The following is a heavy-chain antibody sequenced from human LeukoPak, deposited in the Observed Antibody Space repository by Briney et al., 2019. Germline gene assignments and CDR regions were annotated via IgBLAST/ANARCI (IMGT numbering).Heavy chain of an antibody. D-gene: IGHD5-18*01. J-gene: IGHJ4*02. CDR3: ASYSYVTYYFDY. CDR1: GGSISSGGYY. CDR2: IYYSGST. Sequence: SETLSLTCTVSGGSISSGGYYWSWIRQPPGKGLEWTGYIYYSGSTNYNPSLKRRVSISLDTSKNQFSLKLSSVTAADTAVYYCASYSYVTYYFDYWGQGTLVTVSS. V-gene: IGHV4-61*08.